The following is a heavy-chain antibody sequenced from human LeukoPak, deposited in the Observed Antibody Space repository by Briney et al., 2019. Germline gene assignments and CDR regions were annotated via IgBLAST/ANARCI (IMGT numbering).Heavy chain of an antibody. D-gene: IGHD3-16*02. J-gene: IGHJ3*02. Sequence: ASVKVSCKVSGYTLTELSMHWVRQAPGKGLEWMGGFDPEDGETIYAQKFQGRVTMTEDTSTDTAYMELSSLRSEDTAVYYCATLSSRRMITFGGVIVRDAFDIWGQGTMVTVSP. CDR2: FDPEDGET. CDR3: ATLSSRRMITFGGVIVRDAFDI. V-gene: IGHV1-24*01. CDR1: GYTLTELS.